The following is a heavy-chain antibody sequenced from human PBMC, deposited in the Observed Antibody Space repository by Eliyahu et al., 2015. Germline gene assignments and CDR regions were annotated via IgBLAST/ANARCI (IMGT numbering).Heavy chain of an antibody. Sequence: QVQLQESGPGLVKPSETLSLTCTVSGGSISTYYWTWIRQPPGQGLEWIGYIHHSGSTNHNPSLRSRVTISVDTSKNQFSLKLSSVTAADTAVYYCARAGYYYDSSSGYHIDAFDIWGQGTVVTVSS. J-gene: IGHJ3*02. V-gene: IGHV4-59*01. CDR1: GGSISTYY. CDR2: IHHSGST. D-gene: IGHD3-22*01. CDR3: ARAGYYYDSSSGYHIDAFDI.